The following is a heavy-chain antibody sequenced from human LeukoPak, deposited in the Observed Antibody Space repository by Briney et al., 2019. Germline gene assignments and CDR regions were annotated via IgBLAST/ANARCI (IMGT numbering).Heavy chain of an antibody. CDR3: SRALEV. V-gene: IGHV3-7*01. J-gene: IGHJ6*04. CDR1: GFTFGSYW. Sequence: PGGSLRLSCEASGFTFGSYWMDWVRQAPGRGLEWVANIKEDGSVKYYVDSVKGRFTISRDNGKNSLYLQINSLRPDDTAVYYCSRALEVWGKGTTVTVSS. CDR2: IKEDGSVK.